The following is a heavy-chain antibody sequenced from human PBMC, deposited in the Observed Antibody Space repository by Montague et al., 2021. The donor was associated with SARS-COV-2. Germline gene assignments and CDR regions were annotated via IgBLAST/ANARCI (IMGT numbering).Heavy chain of an antibody. D-gene: IGHD2-21*02. Sequence: SETLSLTCTVSVGSISNYYWTWIRQPPGKGLEWIGYIYDSGSANYNPSLKSRSTISVDTSNYQFSLRLSSVTAADTAVYYCARAYCGGDCHVGPWGQGILVTVSS. CDR3: ARAYCGGDCHVGP. V-gene: IGHV4-59*01. CDR2: IYDSGSA. CDR1: VGSISNYY. J-gene: IGHJ5*02.